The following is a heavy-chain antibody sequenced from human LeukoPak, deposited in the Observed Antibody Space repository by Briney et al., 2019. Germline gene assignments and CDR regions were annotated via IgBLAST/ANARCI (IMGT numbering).Heavy chain of an antibody. J-gene: IGHJ4*02. Sequence: GGSLRLSCAASGFTFSSYSMNWVRQAPGKGLEWVSYISSSSSTIYYADSVKGRFTVSRDNAKNSLYLQMNSLRAEDTAVYYCARDYYGDPLDYWGQGTLVTVSS. CDR1: GFTFSSYS. D-gene: IGHD2-21*01. CDR2: ISSSSSTI. CDR3: ARDYYGDPLDY. V-gene: IGHV3-48*01.